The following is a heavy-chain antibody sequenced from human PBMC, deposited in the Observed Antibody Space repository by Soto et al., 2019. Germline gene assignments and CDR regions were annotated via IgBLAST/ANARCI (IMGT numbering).Heavy chain of an antibody. Sequence: SETLSLTCTVSGGSISSSSYYWGWIRQPPGKGLEWIGSIYYSGSTYYNPSLKSRVTTSVDTSKNQFSLKLSSVTAADTAVYYCARPNNYDYWGQGTLVTVSS. CDR1: GGSISSSSYY. V-gene: IGHV4-39*01. CDR3: ARPNNYDY. J-gene: IGHJ4*02. CDR2: IYYSGST.